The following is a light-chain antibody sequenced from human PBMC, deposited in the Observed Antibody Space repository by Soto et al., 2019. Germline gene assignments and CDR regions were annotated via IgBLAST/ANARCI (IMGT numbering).Light chain of an antibody. V-gene: IGLV2-14*03. Sequence: QSALTQPASVSGSPGQSITISCGGTSSDVGAYIYVSWYQQYPGKAPKLIIYEVNNRPSGVSGRFSGSKSDTTAYLTISGLQAEDEADYYCSSYSDSDTKVFRTGTKVTVL. CDR2: EVN. CDR3: SSYSDSDTKV. CDR1: SSDVGAYIY. J-gene: IGLJ1*01.